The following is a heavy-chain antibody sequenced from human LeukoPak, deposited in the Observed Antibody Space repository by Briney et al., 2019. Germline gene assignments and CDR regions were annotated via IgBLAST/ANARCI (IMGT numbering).Heavy chain of an antibody. CDR3: AKDIGRVDTASTYMDV. J-gene: IGHJ6*03. CDR2: ISWNSFTI. CDR1: GFTFSSYA. D-gene: IGHD5-18*01. V-gene: IGHV3-9*01. Sequence: GGSLRLSCAASGFTFSSYAMSWVRQAPGKGLEWVSGISWNSFTIGYADSVKGRFTISRDNAKNSLYLQMNSLRVEDTALYYCAKDIGRVDTASTYMDVWGKGTTVTISS.